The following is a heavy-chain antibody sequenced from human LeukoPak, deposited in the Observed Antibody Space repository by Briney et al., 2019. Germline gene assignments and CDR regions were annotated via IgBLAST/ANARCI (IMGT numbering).Heavy chain of an antibody. Sequence: PGGSLRLSCAASGFTFSDYYMSWIRQAPGKGLEWVSYISSSGSTIYYADSVKGRFTISRDNAKNSLYLQMNSLRAEDTAVYYCARGPNTDYGRRYYYYMDVWGKGTTVTVSS. J-gene: IGHJ6*03. D-gene: IGHD4-17*01. V-gene: IGHV3-11*04. CDR1: GFTFSDYY. CDR2: ISSSGSTI. CDR3: ARGPNTDYGRRYYYYMDV.